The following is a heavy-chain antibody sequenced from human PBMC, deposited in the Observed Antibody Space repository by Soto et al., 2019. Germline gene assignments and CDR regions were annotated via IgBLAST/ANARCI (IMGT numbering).Heavy chain of an antibody. CDR3: ARDGGYCSSTSCYTYYYYGMDV. Sequence: ASVKVSCKASGYTFTSYYMHWVRQAPGQGLEWMGIINPSGGSTSYAQKFQGRVTMTRDTSTSTVYMELSSLRSEDTAVYYCARDGGYCSSTSCYTYYYYGMDVWGQGTTLTVSS. D-gene: IGHD2-2*02. V-gene: IGHV1-46*01. CDR1: GYTFTSYY. CDR2: INPSGGST. J-gene: IGHJ6*02.